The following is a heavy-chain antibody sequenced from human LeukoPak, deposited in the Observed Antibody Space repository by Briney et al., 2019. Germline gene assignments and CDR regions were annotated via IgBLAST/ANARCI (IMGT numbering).Heavy chain of an antibody. CDR1: AFTFSDYS. CDR2: ISGKSSTI. V-gene: IGHV3-48*01. J-gene: IGHJ4*02. Sequence: GGSLRLSCAACAFTFSDYSMNWVRQAPGKGLEWVSYISGKSSTIYYADSVKGRFTISRDNAKNSMYLQMNSLRAEDTAVYYCARDRMKSGSYYFDYWGPGTLVTVSS. CDR3: ARDRMKSGSYYFDY. D-gene: IGHD1-26*01.